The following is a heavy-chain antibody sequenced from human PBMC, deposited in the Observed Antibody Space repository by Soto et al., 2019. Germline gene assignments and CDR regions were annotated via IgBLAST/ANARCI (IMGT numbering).Heavy chain of an antibody. CDR2: VSGSGDRT. CDR3: AKEAPRRSYADQ. D-gene: IGHD1-26*01. V-gene: IGHV3-23*01. CDR1: AFTFSNYA. Sequence: EVQLLESGGGLVQPGGSLRLSCAASAFTFSNYAMSWVRQAPGKGLEWVSAVSGSGDRTYYTDSVKGRFTISRDNSKSTLYLQMNSLRVEDTAVYYCAKEAPRRSYADQWGQGTLVTVSS. J-gene: IGHJ4*02.